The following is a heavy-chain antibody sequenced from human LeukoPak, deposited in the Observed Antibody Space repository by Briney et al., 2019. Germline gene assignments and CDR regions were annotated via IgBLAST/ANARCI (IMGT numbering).Heavy chain of an antibody. Sequence: SETLSLTCAVYGGSFSGYYWSWIRQPPGKGLEWIGEINHSGSTNYNPSLKSRVTISVDKFKKQFSLKLNSVTAADTAVYYCASSSSGSYYDAFDIWGQGTMVTVSS. D-gene: IGHD3-10*01. J-gene: IGHJ3*02. V-gene: IGHV4-34*01. CDR1: GGSFSGYY. CDR3: ASSSSGSYYDAFDI. CDR2: INHSGST.